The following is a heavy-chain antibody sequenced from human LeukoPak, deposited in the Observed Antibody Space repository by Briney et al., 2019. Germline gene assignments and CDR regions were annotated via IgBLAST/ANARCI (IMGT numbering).Heavy chain of an antibody. V-gene: IGHV3-9*01. J-gene: IGHJ4*02. Sequence: GGSLRLSCAASGFPFDDYGMFWVRQTPGKGLEWISGISWNSGIIAYADSVKGRFTIFRDNAKNSLYLQMNSLRVEDTAVYYCVKDRYFYDSGSKANWGQGTLVIVSS. CDR2: ISWNSGII. CDR1: GFPFDDYG. D-gene: IGHD3-22*01. CDR3: VKDRYFYDSGSKAN.